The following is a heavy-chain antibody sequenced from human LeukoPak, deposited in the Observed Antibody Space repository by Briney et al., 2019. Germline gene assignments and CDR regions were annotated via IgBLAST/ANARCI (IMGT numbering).Heavy chain of an antibody. V-gene: IGHV4-59*08. CDR2: IFHSWNT. Sequence: PPETLTLTCIVSGDSISSYYGSWIRQPPRKGLEWIGYIFHSWNTNYNPSLKSRVTMSIDTSKNQFSLRLSSVTAADTAVYYCARQPYTIGAYYFDYWGPGTLVSVSS. J-gene: IGHJ4*02. D-gene: IGHD1-26*01. CDR1: GDSISSYY. CDR3: ARQPYTIGAYYFDY.